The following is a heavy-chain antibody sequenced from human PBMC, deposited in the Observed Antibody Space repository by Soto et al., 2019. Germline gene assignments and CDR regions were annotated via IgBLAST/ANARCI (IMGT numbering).Heavy chain of an antibody. Sequence: GASVKVSCKVSGYTLTELSMHWVRQAPGKGLEWMGGFDPEDGETIYAQKFQGRVTMTEDTSTDTAYMELSSLRSEDTAVYYCATDSSGYYYDSSYDYWGQGTLVTVSS. J-gene: IGHJ4*02. V-gene: IGHV1-24*01. CDR3: ATDSSGYYYDSSYDY. CDR2: FDPEDGET. CDR1: GYTLTELS. D-gene: IGHD3-22*01.